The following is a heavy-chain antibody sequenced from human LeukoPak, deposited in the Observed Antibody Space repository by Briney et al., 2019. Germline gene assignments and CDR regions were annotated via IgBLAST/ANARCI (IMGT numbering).Heavy chain of an antibody. J-gene: IGHJ4*02. Sequence: PSETLSLTCAVYGGSFSGDFWSWIRQSPGKGLEWIGEINHGGSTTYNPSLKSRVTISVDTSKNQFSLKLSSVTAADTAVYYCARSLRYFDWLSPHFDYWGQGTLVTVSS. CDR2: INHGGST. CDR3: ARSLRYFDWLSPHFDY. D-gene: IGHD3-9*01. CDR1: GGSFSGDF. V-gene: IGHV4-34*01.